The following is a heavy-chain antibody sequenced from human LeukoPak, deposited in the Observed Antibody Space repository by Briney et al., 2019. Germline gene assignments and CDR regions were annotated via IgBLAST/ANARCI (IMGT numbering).Heavy chain of an antibody. J-gene: IGHJ6*03. D-gene: IGHD2-2*01. CDR2: IYPGDSDT. V-gene: IGHV5-51*01. CDR1: GYSSTSYW. Sequence: GESLKISCKGSGYSSTSYWIGWVRQMRGKGLEWMGIIYPGDSDTRYSPSFQGQVTISADKSISTAYLQWSSLKASDTAMYYCARHLTVPAADSYHYYYYMDVWGKGTTVTVSS. CDR3: ARHLTVPAADSYHYYYYMDV.